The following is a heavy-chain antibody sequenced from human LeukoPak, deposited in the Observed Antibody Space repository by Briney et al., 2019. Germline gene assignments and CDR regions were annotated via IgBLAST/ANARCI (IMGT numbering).Heavy chain of an antibody. J-gene: IGHJ4*02. CDR1: GGSISSGSYY. CDR2: IYTSGST. D-gene: IGHD5-12*01. Sequence: PSETLSLTCTVSGGSISSGSYYWSWIRQPAGKGLEWIGRIYTSGSTNYNPSLKSRVTISVDTSKNQFSLKLSSVTAADTAVYYCASGYDLFDYWGQGTLVTVSS. V-gene: IGHV4-61*02. CDR3: ASGYDLFDY.